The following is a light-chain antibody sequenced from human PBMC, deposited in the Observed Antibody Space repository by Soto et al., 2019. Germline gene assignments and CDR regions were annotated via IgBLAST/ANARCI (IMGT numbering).Light chain of an antibody. V-gene: IGKV3-15*01. CDR3: QQHDNRPPWT. CDR1: QSVGSS. J-gene: IGKJ1*01. Sequence: EIVTTQSPATLSVSPGESASLSCRASQSVGSSLAWYQQKPGQAPRLLIFDASTRAIDIPVRFSGSGSGTEFILTISSLQSEDSGVYYCQQHDNRPPWTFGQGTKVDIK. CDR2: DAS.